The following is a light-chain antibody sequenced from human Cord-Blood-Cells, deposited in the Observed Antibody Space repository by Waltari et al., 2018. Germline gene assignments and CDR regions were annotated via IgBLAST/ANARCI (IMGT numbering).Light chain of an antibody. CDR1: SGHSSYA. CDR2: PNSDGSH. J-gene: IGLJ2*01. Sequence: QLVLTQSPSASASLGASVKLTCTLSSGHSSYAIAWHQQQPEKGPRYLMKPNSDGSHRKGDGNPDRFSGPSPGAERYLTISSLQSEDEADYYCQTWGTGIQVFGGGTKLTVL. CDR3: QTWGTGIQV. V-gene: IGLV4-69*01.